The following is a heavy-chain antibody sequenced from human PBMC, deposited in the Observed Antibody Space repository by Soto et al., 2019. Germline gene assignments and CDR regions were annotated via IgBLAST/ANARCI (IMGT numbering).Heavy chain of an antibody. Sequence: EVQLLESGGGLVQPGGSLRLSCAASGFSFSNYPMLWVRLTPGKRLEAVSTISASGGKTYDKDFVKGRFIIFRDNSKNTVDLQMNSLRPEDTAVYYCAKILSTVTTYYYGMDAWGQGTTVTVSS. CDR2: ISASGGKT. J-gene: IGHJ6*02. D-gene: IGHD4-17*01. CDR3: AKILSTVTTYYYGMDA. CDR1: GFSFSNYP. V-gene: IGHV3-23*01.